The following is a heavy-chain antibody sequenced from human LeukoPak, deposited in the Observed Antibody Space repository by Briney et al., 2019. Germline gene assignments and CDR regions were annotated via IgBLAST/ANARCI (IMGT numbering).Heavy chain of an antibody. Sequence: ASVKVSCKASGYXFTVYFIHWVRQAPGQGLEWMGWINPNSGGTNYAQKFQGRVTKTRDTSISTAYMELSRLRSDDTAVYHCARELNYDSSGYYFDYWGQGTLVTVSS. D-gene: IGHD3-22*01. CDR3: ARELNYDSSGYYFDY. CDR2: INPNSGGT. J-gene: IGHJ4*02. V-gene: IGHV1-2*02. CDR1: GYXFTVYF.